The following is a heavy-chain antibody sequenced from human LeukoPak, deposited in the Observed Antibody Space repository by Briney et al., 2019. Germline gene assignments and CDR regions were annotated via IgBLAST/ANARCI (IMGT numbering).Heavy chain of an antibody. V-gene: IGHV3-7*03. CDR3: ARDYYEGEIDY. J-gene: IGHJ4*02. CDR2: IKQDGSEK. D-gene: IGHD3-22*01. CDR1: GFTFSSYW. Sequence: PGGSLRLSCAASGFTFSSYWMSWVRQAPGKGLEWVANIKQDGSEKYYVDSVKGRFTITRDNAKNSLYLQMNSLRAEDTAVYYCARDYYEGEIDYWGQGTLVTVSS.